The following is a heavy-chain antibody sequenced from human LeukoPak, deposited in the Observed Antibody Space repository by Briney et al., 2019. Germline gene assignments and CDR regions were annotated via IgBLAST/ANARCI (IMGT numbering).Heavy chain of an antibody. D-gene: IGHD6-13*01. Sequence: GGSLRLSCAASGFTFSSYSMNWVRQAPGKGLEWVSSISSSGSYIYYADSVKGRFTISRDNAKNSLYLQMNSLRAEDTAVYYCAGGSQQLVRGWFDPWGQGTLVTVSS. V-gene: IGHV3-21*01. CDR2: ISSSGSYI. CDR3: AGGSQQLVRGWFDP. J-gene: IGHJ5*02. CDR1: GFTFSSYS.